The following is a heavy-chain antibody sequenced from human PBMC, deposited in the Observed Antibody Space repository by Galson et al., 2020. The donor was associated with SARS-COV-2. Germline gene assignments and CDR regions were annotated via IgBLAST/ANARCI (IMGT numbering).Heavy chain of an antibody. V-gene: IGHV3-9*01. Sequence: GGSLRLSCAASGFTFDDYAMHWVRQAPGKGLEWVSGISWNGGSIAYAESVKGRFTISRDNVKNSLFLQMSSLRPDDTALYYCARAMGMGASGWATAYYYLGMDVWGQGTTVTVSS. D-gene: IGHD6-19*01. J-gene: IGHJ6*02. CDR1: GFTFDDYA. CDR2: ISWNGGSI. CDR3: ARAMGMGASGWATAYYYLGMDV.